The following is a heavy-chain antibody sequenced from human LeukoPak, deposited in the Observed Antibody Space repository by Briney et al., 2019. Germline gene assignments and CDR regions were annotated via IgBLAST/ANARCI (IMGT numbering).Heavy chain of an antibody. CDR2: ISYGGST. D-gene: IGHD3-3*01. Sequence: SSETLSLTCTVSGGSISSYYWTWIRQPPGRGLEWVGYISYGGSTNYNPSLKSRVTISVDTSTNQFSLKLSSVTAADTAVYYCARGIFGMVLNAFDLWGRGTMVTASS. V-gene: IGHV4-59*01. CDR3: ARGIFGMVLNAFDL. J-gene: IGHJ3*01. CDR1: GGSISSYY.